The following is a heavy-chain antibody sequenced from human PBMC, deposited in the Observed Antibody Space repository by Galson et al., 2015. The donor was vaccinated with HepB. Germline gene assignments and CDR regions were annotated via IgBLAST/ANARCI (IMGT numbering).Heavy chain of an antibody. D-gene: IGHD1-26*01. Sequence: SLRLSCAASGFTFSSYWMHWVRQAPGKGLVWVSRINSDGSSTSYADSVKGRFTISRDNAKNSLYLQMNSLRAEDTAVYYCASNLGPSGGAFDIWGQGTMVTVSS. V-gene: IGHV3-74*01. CDR3: ASNLGPSGGAFDI. CDR1: GFTFSSYW. CDR2: INSDGSST. J-gene: IGHJ3*02.